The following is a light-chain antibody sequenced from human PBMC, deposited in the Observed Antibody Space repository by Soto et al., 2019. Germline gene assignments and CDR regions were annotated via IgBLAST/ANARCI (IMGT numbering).Light chain of an antibody. J-gene: IGKJ1*01. V-gene: IGKV1-5*03. Sequence: DIQMTQSPSTLSASVGDRVTITCRASQSISGWLAWYQQNPGKAPKLLIYKASTLESGVPSRFSGSGSGTEFTLTISSLPPDDFATYYCQQYNNYGSWTFGQGTKVDIK. CDR3: QQYNNYGSWT. CDR2: KAS. CDR1: QSISGW.